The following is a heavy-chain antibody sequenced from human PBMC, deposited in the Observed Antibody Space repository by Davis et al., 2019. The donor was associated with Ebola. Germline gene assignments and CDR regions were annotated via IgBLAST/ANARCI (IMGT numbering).Heavy chain of an antibody. CDR1: GYTFTNYD. CDR2: MNPNSGNT. D-gene: IGHD2-15*01. V-gene: IGHV1-8*01. J-gene: IGHJ5*02. Sequence: AASVKVSCKASGYTFTNYDINWVRQATGQGLEWMGWMNPNSGNTGYAQKFQGRVSMTRNTSINTAYMELSSLRSEDTAVYYCARRGRDNYCSGGSCYSVWFDPWGQGTLVTVSS. CDR3: ARRGRDNYCSGGSCYSVWFDP.